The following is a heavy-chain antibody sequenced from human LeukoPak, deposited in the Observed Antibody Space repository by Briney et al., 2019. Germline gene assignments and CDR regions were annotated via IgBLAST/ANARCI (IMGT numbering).Heavy chain of an antibody. J-gene: IGHJ4*02. V-gene: IGHV3-30*18. CDR1: GFTFSSYG. CDR2: ISHDGGNT. Sequence: GGSLRLSCAASGFTFSSYGMHWVRQAPGKGLEWVAVISHDGGNTYYADSVKGRFTISRDNSKNTLYLQMNSLRAEDTAVYYCAKSYYDSTGYRGDFDYWGQGTLVTVSS. CDR3: AKSYYDSTGYRGDFDY. D-gene: IGHD3-22*01.